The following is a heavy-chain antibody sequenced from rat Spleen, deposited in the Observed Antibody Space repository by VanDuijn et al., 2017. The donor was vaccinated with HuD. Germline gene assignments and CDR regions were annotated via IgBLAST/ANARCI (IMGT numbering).Heavy chain of an antibody. V-gene: IGHV5-22*01. CDR2: ISYDGTAT. CDR3: TRGTYYRH. D-gene: IGHD1-9*01. CDR1: GLSFSNYD. J-gene: IGHJ3*01. Sequence: EVQLVESGGGAVQPGRSMKLSCAASGLSFSNYDMAWVRQAPTKGLEWVASISYDGTATYYRDSVKGRFTLSRDNAKSTLYLQMNSLRSEDTATYYCTRGTYYRHWGQGTLVTVSS.